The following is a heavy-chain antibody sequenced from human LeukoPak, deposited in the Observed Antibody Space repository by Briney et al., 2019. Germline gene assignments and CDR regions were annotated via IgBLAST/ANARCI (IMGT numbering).Heavy chain of an antibody. CDR2: INPNSGGT. CDR1: GYTFTGYY. V-gene: IGHV1-2*02. CDR3: ARESQIRFAGYSSGWYVY. J-gene: IGHJ4*02. Sequence: ASVKVSCKASGYTFTGYYMHWVRQAPGQGLEWMGWINPNSGGTNYAQKFQGRVTMTRDTSISTAYMELSRLRSDDTAVYYCARESQIRFAGYSSGWYVYWGQGTLVTVSS. D-gene: IGHD6-19*01.